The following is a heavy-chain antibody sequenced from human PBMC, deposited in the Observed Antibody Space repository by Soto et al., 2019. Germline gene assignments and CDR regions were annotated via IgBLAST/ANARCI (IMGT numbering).Heavy chain of an antibody. CDR1: GGSFSGYY. J-gene: IGHJ4*02. CDR2: INHSGST. CDR3: ARIPYGSGSYYPDY. Sequence: SETLSLTCAVYGGSFSGYYWSWIRQPPGKGLEWIGEINHSGSTNYNPSLKSRVTISVDTSKNQFSLKLSSVTAADTAVYYCARIPYGSGSYYPDYWGQGTLVTVS. D-gene: IGHD3-10*01. V-gene: IGHV4-34*01.